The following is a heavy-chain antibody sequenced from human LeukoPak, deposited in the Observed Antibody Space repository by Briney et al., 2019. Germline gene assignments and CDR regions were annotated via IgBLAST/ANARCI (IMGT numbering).Heavy chain of an antibody. CDR2: IYYSGST. D-gene: IGHD2-21*02. Sequence: SETLSLTCTVSGGSISSSSYYWGWIRQPLGKGLEWIGSIYYSGSTYYNPSLNSRVTISVDTSKNQFSLKLTSVTAADTAVYYCAITPTSCGGDCGWVFDYWGQGTLVTVSS. CDR1: GGSISSSSYY. CDR3: AITPTSCGGDCGWVFDY. V-gene: IGHV4-39*01. J-gene: IGHJ4*02.